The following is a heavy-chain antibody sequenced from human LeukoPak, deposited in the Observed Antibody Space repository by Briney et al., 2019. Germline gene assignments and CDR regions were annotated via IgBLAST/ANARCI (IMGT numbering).Heavy chain of an antibody. Sequence: SETLSLTCTVSGGSISSYYWSWIRQPPGKGLEWIGYIYYSGSTNYNPSLKSRVTISVDTSKNQFSLKLSSVTAADTAVYYCARGLVIAAFDIWGQGTMVTVSS. V-gene: IGHV4-59*01. CDR3: ARGLVIAAFDI. CDR1: GGSISSYY. CDR2: IYYSGST. D-gene: IGHD3-22*01. J-gene: IGHJ3*02.